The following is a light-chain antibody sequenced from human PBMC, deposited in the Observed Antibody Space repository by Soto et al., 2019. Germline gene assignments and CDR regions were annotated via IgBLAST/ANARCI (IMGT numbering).Light chain of an antibody. Sequence: DIVLTQTPLSSPVTLGQPASISCRSSQSLVHSDGNTYLSWFHQRPGQPPRLLIDKVSNRFSGVPDRFRGSGAGTDFPLKISRVEAEDVGIYFCMQATQYRPYTFGQGTKLEIK. CDR1: QSLVHSDGNTY. V-gene: IGKV2-24*01. CDR3: MQATQYRPYT. J-gene: IGKJ2*01. CDR2: KVS.